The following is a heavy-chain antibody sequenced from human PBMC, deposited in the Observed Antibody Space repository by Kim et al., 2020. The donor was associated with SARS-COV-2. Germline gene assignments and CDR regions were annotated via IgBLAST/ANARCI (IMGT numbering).Heavy chain of an antibody. CDR2: IYYSGST. V-gene: IGHV4-30-4*01. J-gene: IGHJ6*02. D-gene: IGHD3-10*01. Sequence: SETLSLTCTVSGGSISSGDYYWSWIRQPPGKGLEWIGYIYYSGSTYYNPSLKSRVTISVDTSKNQFSLKLSSVTAADTAVYYCAREGIMVRGVIISPYYYGMDVWGQGTTVTVSS. CDR1: GGSISSGDYY. CDR3: AREGIMVRGVIISPYYYGMDV.